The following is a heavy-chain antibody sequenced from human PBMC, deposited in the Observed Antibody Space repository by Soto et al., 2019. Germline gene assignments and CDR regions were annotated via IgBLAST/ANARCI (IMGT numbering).Heavy chain of an antibody. CDR1: VYTFTRYD. CDR3: ASIAVAGTDFDY. D-gene: IGHD6-19*01. Sequence: LVQVYCKTSVYTFTRYDIDWLRQATGQGLEWMGWMNPNSGNTGYAQKFQGRVTMTRNTSISTAYMELSSLRSEDTAVYYCASIAVAGTDFDYWGQGTLVTVSS. CDR2: MNPNSGNT. J-gene: IGHJ4*02. V-gene: IGHV1-8*01.